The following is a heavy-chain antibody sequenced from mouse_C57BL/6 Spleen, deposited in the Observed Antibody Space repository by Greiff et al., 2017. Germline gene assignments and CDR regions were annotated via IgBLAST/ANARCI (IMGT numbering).Heavy chain of an antibody. CDR3: ARGGVYSPYFDY. D-gene: IGHD2-1*01. V-gene: IGHV1-80*01. CDR1: GYAFSSYW. Sequence: QVQLKQSGAELVKPGASVKISCKASGYAFSSYWMNWVKQRPGTGLEWIGQIYPGDGDTNYNGKFKGKATLTADKSSSTAYMQLSSLTSEDSAVYFCARGGVYSPYFDYWGQGTTLTVSS. CDR2: IYPGDGDT. J-gene: IGHJ2*01.